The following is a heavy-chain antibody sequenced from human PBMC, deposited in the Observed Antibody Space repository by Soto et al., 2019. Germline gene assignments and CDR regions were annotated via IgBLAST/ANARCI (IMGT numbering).Heavy chain of an antibody. J-gene: IGHJ4*02. CDR1: GFTFSNYA. CDR2: ISGNGGST. V-gene: IGHV3-64*01. Sequence: EVQLVESGGGLVQPGGSLRLSCAASGFTFSNYAMHWVRQAPGKGLEYVSAISGNGGSTYYAHSVRGRFTISRDNSKNTLYLQMGSLRAEDMAVYYCARRGRGRSGGSCSDLFDYWGQGTLVTVSS. D-gene: IGHD2-15*01. CDR3: ARRGRGRSGGSCSDLFDY.